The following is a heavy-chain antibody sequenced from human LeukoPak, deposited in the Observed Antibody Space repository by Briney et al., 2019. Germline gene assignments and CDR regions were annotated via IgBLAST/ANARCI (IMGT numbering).Heavy chain of an antibody. J-gene: IGHJ4*02. D-gene: IGHD3-10*01. CDR2: IYTSGST. V-gene: IGHV4-4*07. CDR1: GGSISSYY. Sequence: PSETLSLTCTVSGGSISSYYWSWIRQPARKGLEWIGHIYTSGSTNYNPSLKSRVTMSVDTSNNQFSLKLSSVTAADTAIYYCARGEFGFDYWGQGTLVTVSS. CDR3: ARGEFGFDY.